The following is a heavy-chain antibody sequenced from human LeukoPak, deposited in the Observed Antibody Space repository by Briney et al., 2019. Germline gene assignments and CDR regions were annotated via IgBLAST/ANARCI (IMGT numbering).Heavy chain of an antibody. D-gene: IGHD6-19*01. J-gene: IGHJ4*02. V-gene: IGHV4-39*07. CDR2: VYYPGNT. CDR1: GVSISSSNNY. CDR3: ARNFGSGWYLFDY. Sequence: SETLSLTCTVSGVSISSSNNYWGWVRQAPGKGLEWIGSVYYPGNTHYNPSLKSRVSISVDTFRNQFSLRLSSVTAADTAVYYCARNFGSGWYLFDYWGQGTLVTVSS.